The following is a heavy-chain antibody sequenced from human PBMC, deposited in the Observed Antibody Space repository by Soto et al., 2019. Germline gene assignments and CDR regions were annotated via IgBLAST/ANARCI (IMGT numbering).Heavy chain of an antibody. CDR2: ISYDGSNK. CDR1: GFTFSSYA. V-gene: IGHV3-30-3*01. CDR3: ARGYRPFGELSVYYGMDV. Sequence: QVQLVESGGGVVQPGRSLRLSCAASGFTFSSYAMHWVRQAPGKGLEWVAVISYDGSNKYYADSVKGRFTISRDNSKKPLELQMERLRAWDTAVYYRARGYRPFGELSVYYGMDVWGQGTTVTVSS. D-gene: IGHD3-10*01. J-gene: IGHJ6*02.